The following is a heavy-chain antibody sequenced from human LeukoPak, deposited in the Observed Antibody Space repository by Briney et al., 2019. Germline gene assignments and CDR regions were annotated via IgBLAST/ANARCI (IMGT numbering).Heavy chain of an antibody. CDR2: ISGSADTT. CDR1: GLAFSSYA. D-gene: IGHD3-22*01. V-gene: IGHV3-23*01. CDR3: AKCPYYYDSSGHYADY. J-gene: IGHJ4*02. Sequence: GGSLRLSCAASGLAFSSYAMSWVRQAPGKGLEWVSVISGSADTTYYADSVKGRFTISRDNSKNTLYLQMNSLRAEDTAVYYCAKCPYYYDSSGHYADYWSQGTLVTVSS.